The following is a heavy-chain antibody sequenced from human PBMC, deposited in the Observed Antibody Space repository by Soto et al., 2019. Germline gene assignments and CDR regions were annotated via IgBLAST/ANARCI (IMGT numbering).Heavy chain of an antibody. CDR1: GGSISSGAYS. J-gene: IGHJ5*02. V-gene: IGHV4-30-2*01. Sequence: QLQLRESGAGLVKPSETLSLTCTVSGGSISSGAYSWTWIREVPGKGLEWLGVIYQSGSTYYSPSLKSRVSISIDKAKNQLSLNLRSVTAADTAVYYCARDNSGCSNSDCYLSSCFDPWGQGTLVTVSS. CDR2: IYQSGST. D-gene: IGHD2-2*01. CDR3: ARDNSGCSNSDCYLSSCFDP.